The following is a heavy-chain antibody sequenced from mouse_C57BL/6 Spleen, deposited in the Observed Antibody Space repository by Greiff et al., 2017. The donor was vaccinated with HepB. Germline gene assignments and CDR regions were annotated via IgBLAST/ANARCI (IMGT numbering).Heavy chain of an antibody. V-gene: IGHV1-15*01. D-gene: IGHD1-1*01. CDR1: GYTFTDYE. J-gene: IGHJ1*03. CDR2: IDPETGGT. CDR3: TRAGVAHWYFDV. Sequence: QVQLQQSGAELVRPGASVTLSCKASGYTFTDYEMHWVKQTPVHGLEWIGAIDPETGGTAYTQKFKGKAILTADKSSSTAYMELRSLTSEDSAVYYCTRAGVAHWYFDVWGTGTTVTVSS.